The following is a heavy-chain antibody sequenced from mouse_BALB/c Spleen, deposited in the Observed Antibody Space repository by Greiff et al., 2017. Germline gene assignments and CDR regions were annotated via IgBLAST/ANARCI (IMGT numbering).Heavy chain of an antibody. CDR3: ASPSHYYGSEWFAY. CDR2: IYPGNVNT. D-gene: IGHD1-1*01. J-gene: IGHJ3*01. Sequence: VQLQQSGPELVKPGASVRISCKASVYTFTRYYIHWVKQRPGQGLEWIGWIYPGNVNTKYNEKFKGKATLTADKSSSTAYMQLSSLTSEDSAVYFCASPSHYYGSEWFAYWGQGTLVTVSA. CDR1: VYTFTRYY. V-gene: IGHV1S56*01.